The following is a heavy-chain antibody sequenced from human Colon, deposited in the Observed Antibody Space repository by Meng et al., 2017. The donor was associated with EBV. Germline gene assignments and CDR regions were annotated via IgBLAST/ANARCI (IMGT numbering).Heavy chain of an antibody. J-gene: IGHJ4*02. D-gene: IGHD6-19*01. CDR1: GGSVSSGGYY. CDR2: IYYSGST. V-gene: IGHV4-31*03. CDR3: ARVSSGWDYFDY. Sequence: HVQPPGSGAGLVKPSPTLSITCTVSGGSVSSGGYYWTWIRQHPGKGLEWFGHIYYSGSTFSNPSLKRRVIISIDTSKNQFSLNLRSVTAADTAVYYCARVSSGWDYFDYWGQGTLVTASS.